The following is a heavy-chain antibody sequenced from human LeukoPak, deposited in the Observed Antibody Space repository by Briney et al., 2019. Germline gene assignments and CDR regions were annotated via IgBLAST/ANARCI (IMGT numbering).Heavy chain of an antibody. J-gene: IGHJ3*02. D-gene: IGHD3-22*01. Sequence: GGSLRLSCAASGFSFSSAWMSWVRQAPGKGLEWVSSISGSGASTYYADSVKGRFTISRDNSKNTLYLQMNSLRAEDTAVYYCARDFHRRYYDSSGYNAFDIWGQGTMVTVSS. CDR2: ISGSGAST. V-gene: IGHV3-23*01. CDR1: GFSFSSAW. CDR3: ARDFHRRYYDSSGYNAFDI.